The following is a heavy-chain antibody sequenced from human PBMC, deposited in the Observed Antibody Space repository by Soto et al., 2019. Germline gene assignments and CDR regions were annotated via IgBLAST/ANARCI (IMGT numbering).Heavy chain of an antibody. CDR1: GYTFTSYA. CDR2: INAGNGNT. CDR3: ASSNYFSGSRGDYYYGMDV. Sequence: ASVKVSCKASGYTFTSYAMHWVRQAPGQRLEWMGWINAGNGNTKYSQKFQGRVTITRDTSASTAYMELSSLRSEDTAVYYCASSNYFSGSRGDYYYGMDVWGQGSTVTVSS. J-gene: IGHJ6*02. D-gene: IGHD4-4*01. V-gene: IGHV1-3*01.